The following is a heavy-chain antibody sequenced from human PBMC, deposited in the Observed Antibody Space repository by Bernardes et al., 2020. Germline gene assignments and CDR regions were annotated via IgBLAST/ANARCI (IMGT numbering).Heavy chain of an antibody. J-gene: IGHJ4*02. V-gene: IGHV4-4*02. CDR1: GGSISSSNW. CDR2: IYHSGST. D-gene: IGHD6-13*01. CDR3: ARVIAAAAAPLDY. Sequence: SETLSLTCAVSGGSISSSNWWSWVRQPPGKGLEWIGEIYHSGSTNYNPSLKSRVTISVDKSKNQFSLKLSSVTAADTAVYYCARVIAAAAAPLDYWGQGTLVTVSS.